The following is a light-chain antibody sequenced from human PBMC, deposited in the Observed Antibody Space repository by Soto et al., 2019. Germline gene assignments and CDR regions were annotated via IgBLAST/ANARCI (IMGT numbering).Light chain of an antibody. CDR3: QQYNSYST. Sequence: DIQMTQSPSTLSASVGDRVTITCRASQTISSWLAWYQQKPGKAPKLLIYKASSLESGVPSRFSGSGSGTEFTLTISSLQPDDFPTYYCQQYNSYSTFGQGTRLEI. CDR2: KAS. V-gene: IGKV1-5*03. CDR1: QTISSW. J-gene: IGKJ5*01.